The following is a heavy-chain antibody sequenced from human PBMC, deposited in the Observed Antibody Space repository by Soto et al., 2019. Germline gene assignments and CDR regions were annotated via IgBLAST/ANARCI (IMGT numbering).Heavy chain of an antibody. V-gene: IGHV1-46*01. CDR2: INPSGGST. J-gene: IGHJ4*02. Sequence: WASVKVSCKASGYTFTSYYMHWVRQAPGQGLEWMGIINPSGGSTSYAQKFQGRVTMTRDTSTSTVYMELSSLRSEDTAVYYCARDMRTFGYCSGGSCYSRGTIDRGFDYWGQGTLVTVSS. CDR1: GYTFTSYY. D-gene: IGHD2-15*01. CDR3: ARDMRTFGYCSGGSCYSRGTIDRGFDY.